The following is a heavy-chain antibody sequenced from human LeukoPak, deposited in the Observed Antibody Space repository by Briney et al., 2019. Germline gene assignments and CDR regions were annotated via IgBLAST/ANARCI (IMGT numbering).Heavy chain of an antibody. J-gene: IGHJ6*03. V-gene: IGHV4-39*01. CDR3: ASFYCSGGSCYQYYYYYYMDV. CDR2: IYYSGST. CDR1: GGSISSRSYY. D-gene: IGHD2-15*01. Sequence: SETLSLTCTVSGGSISSRSYYWGWIRQPPGKGLEWIGIIYYSGSTYSNPSVRSRVTISVDTSKNQFSLKLSSVTAADTAVYYCASFYCSGGSCYQYYYYYYMDVWGKGTTVTISS.